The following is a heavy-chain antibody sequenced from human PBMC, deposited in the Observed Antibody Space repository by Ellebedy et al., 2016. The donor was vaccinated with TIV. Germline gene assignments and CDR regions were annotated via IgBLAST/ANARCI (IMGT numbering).Heavy chain of an antibody. Sequence: AASVKVSCKASGYTFSSYFIHWTRQAPGQGLEWMGINNPSAGTTTYAQNLQGRFTMARDTSTTTVYMELSSLRSVDTAVYYCAKSRSSGWLHTPDYWGQGTLVIVSS. V-gene: IGHV1-46*04. J-gene: IGHJ4*02. CDR3: AKSRSSGWLHTPDY. CDR2: NNPSAGTT. D-gene: IGHD6-19*01. CDR1: GYTFSSYF.